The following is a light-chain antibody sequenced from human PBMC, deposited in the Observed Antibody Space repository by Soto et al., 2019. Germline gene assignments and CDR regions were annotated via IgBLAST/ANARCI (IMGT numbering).Light chain of an antibody. CDR1: QSISTW. CDR3: QHYATYSGT. J-gene: IGKJ3*01. CDR2: WAS. Sequence: DIHMTQSPATLSASVGDRVTITCRASQSISTWLAWYQQKPGKAPKLLIYWASSLESGVPSRFSGSGSGTECTLTISSLQPDDFATYYCQHYATYSGTFGPGTKVDI. V-gene: IGKV1-5*03.